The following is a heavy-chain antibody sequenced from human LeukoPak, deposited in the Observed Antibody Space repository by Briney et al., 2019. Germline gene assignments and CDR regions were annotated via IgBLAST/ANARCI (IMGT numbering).Heavy chain of an antibody. Sequence: PGGSLRLSCAASGFTFSSYAMNWVRQTPGKGLEWVSSISGSGGSTYYADSVKGRFTISRDNSKNTLYVQMNSLRAEDTALYYCAEGTGYHFYYGMHVWGQGTTVTVSS. CDR2: ISGSGGST. CDR3: AEGTGYHFYYGMHV. J-gene: IGHJ6*02. V-gene: IGHV3-23*01. D-gene: IGHD2-15*01. CDR1: GFTFSSYA.